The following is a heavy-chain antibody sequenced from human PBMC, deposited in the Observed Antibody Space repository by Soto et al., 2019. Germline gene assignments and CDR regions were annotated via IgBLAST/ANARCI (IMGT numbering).Heavy chain of an antibody. V-gene: IGHV3-30*03. Sequence: QVQLVESGGGVVQPXXSLRLSCAASGFTFSSYGMHWVRQAPGKGLEWVAVISYDGSNKYYADSVKGRFTISRDNSKNTLYLQMNSLRAEDTAVYYCASDSSSWSYNWFDPWGQGTLVTVSS. CDR1: GFTFSSYG. D-gene: IGHD6-13*01. J-gene: IGHJ5*02. CDR2: ISYDGSNK. CDR3: ASDSSSWSYNWFDP.